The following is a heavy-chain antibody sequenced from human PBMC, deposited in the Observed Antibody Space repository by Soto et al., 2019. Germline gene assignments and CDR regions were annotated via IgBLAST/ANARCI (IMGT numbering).Heavy chain of an antibody. CDR1: GGSFSGYY. CDR2: INHSGST. J-gene: IGHJ4*02. D-gene: IGHD2-21*02. V-gene: IGHV4-34*01. Sequence: SETLSLTCAVYGGSFSGYYWSWIRQPPGKGLEWIGEINHSGSTNYNPSLKSRVTISVDTSKNQFSLKLSSVTAADTAVYYCATSDCGGDCYSVWGQGTLVTVSS. CDR3: ATSDCGGDCYSV.